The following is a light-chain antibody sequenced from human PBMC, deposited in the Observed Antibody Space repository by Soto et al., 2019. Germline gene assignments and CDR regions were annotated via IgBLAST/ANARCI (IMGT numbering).Light chain of an antibody. CDR1: QSVSSEF. CDR3: QHYGTSQIT. Sequence: EIVLTQSPATLSLSPGDGATLSCRASQSVSSEFITWYQQKPGQPPRLLIHDTSSRATGIPDRFSGSGAGTDFTLTISRLEPEDFAVYCCQHYGTSQITFGQGTRLEI. J-gene: IGKJ5*01. V-gene: IGKV3-20*01. CDR2: DTS.